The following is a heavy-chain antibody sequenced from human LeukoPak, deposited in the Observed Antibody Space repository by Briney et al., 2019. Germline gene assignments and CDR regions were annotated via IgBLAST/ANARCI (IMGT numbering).Heavy chain of an antibody. CDR2: ISSSGDTI. CDR1: GFTFSSYE. D-gene: IGHD3-16*01. V-gene: IGHV3-48*03. CDR3: ARDRGYYYYGMDV. J-gene: IGHJ6*02. Sequence: GRSLRLSCAASGFTFSSYEMNWVRQAPGKGLEWVSYISSSGDTIYYADSVKGRFTISRDNAKNSLYLQMNSLRAEDTAVYYCARDRGYYYYGMDVWGQGTTVTVSS.